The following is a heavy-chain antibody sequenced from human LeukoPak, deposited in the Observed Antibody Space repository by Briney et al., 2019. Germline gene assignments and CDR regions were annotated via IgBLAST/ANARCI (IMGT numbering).Heavy chain of an antibody. CDR3: ARDRGFEGVDY. CDR2: IIPIFGTA. Sequence: ASVKVSCKASGGTFSSYAISWVRQAPGQGLEWMGRIIPIFGTANYAQKFQGRVTITTDESTSTAYMELSILRSEDTAVYYCARDRGFEGVDYWGQGTLVTVSS. J-gene: IGHJ4*02. CDR1: GGTFSSYA. D-gene: IGHD3-9*01. V-gene: IGHV1-69*05.